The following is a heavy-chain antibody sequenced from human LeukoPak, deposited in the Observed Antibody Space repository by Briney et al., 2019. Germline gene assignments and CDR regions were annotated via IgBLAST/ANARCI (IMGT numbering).Heavy chain of an antibody. CDR2: ISAYNGNI. V-gene: IGHV1-18*01. CDR1: GYTFTSYG. D-gene: IGHD4-17*01. CDR3: ARFSADYGDYLYYFDY. J-gene: IGHJ4*02. Sequence: ASVKVSCKASGYTFTSYGLSWVRQAPGQGLEWMGWISAYNGNINYAQKFQARLTMTTDTSTSTGYMELRSLRSDDTAVYYCARFSADYGDYLYYFDYWGQGTLVTVSS.